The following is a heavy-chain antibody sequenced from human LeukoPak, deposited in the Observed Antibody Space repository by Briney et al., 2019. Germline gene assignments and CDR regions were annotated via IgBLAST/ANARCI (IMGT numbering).Heavy chain of an antibody. CDR1: GYTFTGYY. CDR2: INPNSGGT. D-gene: IGHD3-10*01. V-gene: IGHV1-2*04. Sequence: ASVKVSCKASGYTFTGYYMHWVRQAPGQGLEWMGWINPNSGGTNYAQKFQGWVTMTRDTSISTAYMELSRLRSDDTAVYYCALSSSGSYPTTRYYYYGMDVWGQGTTVTVSS. J-gene: IGHJ6*02. CDR3: ALSSSGSYPTTRYYYYGMDV.